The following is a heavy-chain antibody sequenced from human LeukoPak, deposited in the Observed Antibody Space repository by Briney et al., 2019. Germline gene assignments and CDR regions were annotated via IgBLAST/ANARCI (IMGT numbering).Heavy chain of an antibody. CDR2: IYYSGST. CDR1: GGSISSGGYY. Sequence: SETLSLTCTVSGGSISSGGYYWSWIRQHPGKGLEWIGYIYYSGSTYYNPSLKSRVTISVDTSKDQFSLKLSSVTAADTAVYYCARDGTYYYDSSVWGQGTLVTVSS. CDR3: ARDGTYYYDSSV. D-gene: IGHD3-22*01. V-gene: IGHV4-31*03. J-gene: IGHJ4*02.